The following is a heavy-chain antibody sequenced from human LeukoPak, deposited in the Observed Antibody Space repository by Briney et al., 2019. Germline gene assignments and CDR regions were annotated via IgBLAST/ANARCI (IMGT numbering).Heavy chain of an antibody. CDR1: GFTFSSYS. CDR3: ARDRPVYYYDSSGAFDY. V-gene: IGHV3-48*01. CDR2: ISSSSSTI. D-gene: IGHD3-22*01. J-gene: IGHJ4*02. Sequence: GGSLRLSCAASGFTFSSYSMNWVRQAPGKGLEWVSYISSSSSTIYYADSVKGRFTISRDNAKNSLYLQMNSLRAEDTAVYYCARDRPVYYYDSSGAFDYWGQGALVTVSS.